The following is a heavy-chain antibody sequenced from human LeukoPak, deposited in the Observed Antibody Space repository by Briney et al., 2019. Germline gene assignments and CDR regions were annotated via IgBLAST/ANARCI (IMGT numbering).Heavy chain of an antibody. CDR3: AKGSSSYTPAYDY. J-gene: IGHJ4*02. CDR1: GFTFDDYT. D-gene: IGHD3-16*02. CDR2: ISWDGGST. V-gene: IGHV3-43*01. Sequence: SGGSLRLSCAASGFTFDDYTMHWVRQAPGKGLEWVSLISWDGGSTYYADSVKGRFTISRDNSKNSLYLQMNSLRTEDIALYYCAKGSSSYTPAYDYWGQGTLVTVSS.